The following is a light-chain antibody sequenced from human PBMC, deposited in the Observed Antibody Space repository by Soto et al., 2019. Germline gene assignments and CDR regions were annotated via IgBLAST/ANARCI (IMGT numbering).Light chain of an antibody. V-gene: IGKV1-39*01. J-gene: IGKJ3*01. CDR1: QTIIRY. CDR3: PQSYSTLFT. Sequence: DIQMTQSPSSLSASVGDRVTITCRASQTIIRYLNWYQQKPGRAPNLLIYAAFSLQSGGPSSCSGSGSGTEFTLTISSLQPEDFATYYCPQSYSTLFTFGPGTKVDIK. CDR2: AAF.